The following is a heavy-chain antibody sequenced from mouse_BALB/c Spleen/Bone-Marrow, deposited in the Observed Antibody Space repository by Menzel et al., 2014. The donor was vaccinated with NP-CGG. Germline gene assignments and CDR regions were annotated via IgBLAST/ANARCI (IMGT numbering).Heavy chain of an antibody. CDR1: GNTFTSYD. J-gene: IGHJ1*01. Sequence: VQVVESGVELVKPGASVKLSCKASGNTFTSYDISWVRQRPEQGLEWIGWIFPGDSTTKYNEKFKGKATLSTDKSSSTVHMQLSRLTSEDSAVYFCVRSRLRDWYFDVWGAGTTVTISS. CDR2: IFPGDSTT. V-gene: IGHV1S56*01. D-gene: IGHD1-2*01. CDR3: VRSRLRDWYFDV.